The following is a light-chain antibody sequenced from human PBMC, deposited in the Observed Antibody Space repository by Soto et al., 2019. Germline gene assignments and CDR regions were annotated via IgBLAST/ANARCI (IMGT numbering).Light chain of an antibody. CDR3: AAWDDSLNGVL. Sequence: QAAVTQPPSASGTPGQRVTISCSGSTSNIGTNTLNWYQQLPGTAPKLLIFSNIQRPSGVPDRFSGSKSGTSASLAISGLQSEDEADYYCAAWDDSLNGVLFGGGTKLTVL. V-gene: IGLV1-44*01. CDR1: TSNIGTNT. CDR2: SNI. J-gene: IGLJ2*01.